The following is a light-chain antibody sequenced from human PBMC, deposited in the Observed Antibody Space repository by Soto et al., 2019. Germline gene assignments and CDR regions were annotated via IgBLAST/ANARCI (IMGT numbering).Light chain of an antibody. CDR3: QQCNNWPLT. V-gene: IGKV3-15*01. CDR1: QSINSE. Sequence: EIVMTQSPATLSLSPGERAALSCRASQSINSELAWYQQKPGQPPRLLIYGASTRATGVPARFTGSESGSEFTLTISCLQSEDFAVYYCQQCNNWPLTFGQGTRLEI. CDR2: GAS. J-gene: IGKJ2*01.